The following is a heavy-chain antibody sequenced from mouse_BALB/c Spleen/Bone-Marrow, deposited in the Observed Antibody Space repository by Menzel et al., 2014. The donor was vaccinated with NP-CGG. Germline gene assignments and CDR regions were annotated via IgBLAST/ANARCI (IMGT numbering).Heavy chain of an antibody. CDR2: INPDSSTI. V-gene: IGHV4-1*02. D-gene: IGHD1-1*01. J-gene: IGHJ1*01. CDR3: ARLNYYGNLFV. Sequence: EVQRVESGGGLVQPGGSLKLSYAASGFDFSSYWMSWVRQAPGKGLEWIGEINPDSSTINYTPSLKDKFIISRDNAKNTLYLQMSKVRSEDTALYYGARLNYYGNLFVWGAGTTVTVSS. CDR1: GFDFSSYW.